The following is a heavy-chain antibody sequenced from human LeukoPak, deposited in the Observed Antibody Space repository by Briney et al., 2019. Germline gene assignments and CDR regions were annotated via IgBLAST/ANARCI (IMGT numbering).Heavy chain of an antibody. V-gene: IGHV1-8*03. Sequence: ASVKVSCKASGYTFTSYDINWVRQATGQGLEWMGWMNPNSGNTGYAQKFQGRVTITRNTSISTAYMGLSSLRSEDTAVYYCARAVGRLAARLGYFQHWGQGTLVTVSS. CDR1: GYTFTSYD. CDR2: MNPNSGNT. D-gene: IGHD6-6*01. CDR3: ARAVGRLAARLGYFQH. J-gene: IGHJ1*01.